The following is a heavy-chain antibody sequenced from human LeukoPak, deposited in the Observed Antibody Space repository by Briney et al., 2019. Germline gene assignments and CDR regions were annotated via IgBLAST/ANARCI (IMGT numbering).Heavy chain of an antibody. CDR1: GGSISSSSYY. CDR3: ARGEYCSSTSCLYAFDI. J-gene: IGHJ3*02. D-gene: IGHD2-2*01. Sequence: SKTLSLTCTVSGGSISSSSYYWGWIRQPPGKGLEWIGSIYYSGSTYYNPSLKSRVTISVDTSKNQFSLKLSSVTAADTAVYYCARGEYCSSTSCLYAFDIWGQGTMVTVSS. CDR2: IYYSGST. V-gene: IGHV4-39*07.